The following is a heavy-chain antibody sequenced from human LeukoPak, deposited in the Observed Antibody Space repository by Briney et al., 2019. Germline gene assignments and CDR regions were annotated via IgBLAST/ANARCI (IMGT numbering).Heavy chain of an antibody. J-gene: IGHJ4*02. CDR1: GFTFSSYS. Sequence: GGSLRLSCAASGFTFSSYSMSWIRQAPGKGLEWVSYISSSGSTIYYADSVKGRFTISRDNAKNSLYLQMNSLRAEDTAVYYCARNGYSSGWSGTFDYWGQGTLVTVSS. V-gene: IGHV3-48*04. CDR3: ARNGYSSGWSGTFDY. CDR2: ISSSGSTI. D-gene: IGHD6-19*01.